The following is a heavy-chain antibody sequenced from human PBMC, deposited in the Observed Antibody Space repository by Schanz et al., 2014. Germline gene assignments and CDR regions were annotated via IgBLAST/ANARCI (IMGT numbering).Heavy chain of an antibody. Sequence: VQLVESGGGVVQPGGSLRLSCSASGFTFSSYAMHWVRQASGKGLEYVSAITRSGGGTYYSDSVKGRFTISRDNSKNTLYLQMSSLSADDAAVYYCAKGMGYCSGGSCYDYYYYGVDVWGQGNTVTVSS. V-gene: IGHV3-64D*06. J-gene: IGHJ6*02. D-gene: IGHD2-15*01. CDR3: AKGMGYCSGGSCYDYYYYGVDV. CDR2: ITRSGGGT. CDR1: GFTFSSYA.